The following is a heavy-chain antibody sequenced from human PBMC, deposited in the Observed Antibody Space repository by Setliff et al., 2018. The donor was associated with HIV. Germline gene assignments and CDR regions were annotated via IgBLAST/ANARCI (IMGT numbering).Heavy chain of an antibody. Sequence: GASVKVSCKASGYTFTSYDINWVRQATGQGLEWMGWMNPNSGNTGYAQKFQGRVTMTRNTSVSTAYMELSGLRSEDTAVYYCAREFWYSSGRGGNWGQGTLVTVSS. CDR2: MNPNSGNT. CDR1: GYTFTSYD. CDR3: AREFWYSSGRGGN. D-gene: IGHD6-19*01. J-gene: IGHJ4*02. V-gene: IGHV1-8*02.